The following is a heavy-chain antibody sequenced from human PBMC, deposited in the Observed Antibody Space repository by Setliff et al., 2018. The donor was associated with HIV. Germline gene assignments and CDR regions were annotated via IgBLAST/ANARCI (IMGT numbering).Heavy chain of an antibody. D-gene: IGHD3-22*01. CDR2: IYYSGNT. J-gene: IGHJ3*02. CDR1: GASIRGHY. V-gene: IGHV4-59*08. Sequence: SETLSLTCSVSGASIRGHYWSWIRQSPGKGLEWIGNIYYSGNTNYNPSFKSRVTISVDTSKNQFSLRVNSVTAADTAVYYCARSLVPSGYYYGRHAFDIWGQGTKXTVSS. CDR3: ARSLVPSGYYYGRHAFDI.